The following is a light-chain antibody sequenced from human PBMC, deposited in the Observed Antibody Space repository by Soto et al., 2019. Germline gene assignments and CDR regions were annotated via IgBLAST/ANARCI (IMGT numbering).Light chain of an antibody. CDR3: SSYTTTRTWV. Sequence: QSVLTQPASVSGSPGQSITISCTGTSSDVGGYNYVSWYQQYPGKAPQLMIYEVSNRPSGVSNRFSGSKSANTASLTISGLQSEDEADYYCSSYTTTRTWVFGGGTKVTVL. CDR1: SSDVGGYNY. CDR2: EVS. J-gene: IGLJ3*02. V-gene: IGLV2-14*01.